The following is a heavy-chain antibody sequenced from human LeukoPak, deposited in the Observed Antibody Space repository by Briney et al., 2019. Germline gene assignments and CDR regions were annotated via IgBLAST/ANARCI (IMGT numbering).Heavy chain of an antibody. D-gene: IGHD2-2*01. CDR2: ISRSGSTK. CDR3: ARGDKQLLFERRKGGFDP. J-gene: IGHJ5*02. Sequence: GGSLRLSCAASGFTFSDYNMRWIRQAPGKGLEWVSSISRSGSTKYYADSVKGRFTISRDNSKYMVYLQMNSLRAEDTAVYYCARGDKQLLFERRKGGFDPWGQGTLVTVSS. V-gene: IGHV3-11*04. CDR1: GFTFSDYN.